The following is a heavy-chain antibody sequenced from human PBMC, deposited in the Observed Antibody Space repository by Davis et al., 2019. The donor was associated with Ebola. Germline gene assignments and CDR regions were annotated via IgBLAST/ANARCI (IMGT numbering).Heavy chain of an antibody. J-gene: IGHJ4*02. V-gene: IGHV3-23*01. Sequence: PGGSLRLSCAASGFTFSSYAMSWVRQAPGKGLEWVSAISGSGGSTYYADSVKGRFTISRDNSKNTLYLQMTSLRAEDTAVYYCANLDYGDNSGFDYWGQGTLVTVSS. D-gene: IGHD4-23*01. CDR2: ISGSGGST. CDR1: GFTFSSYA. CDR3: ANLDYGDNSGFDY.